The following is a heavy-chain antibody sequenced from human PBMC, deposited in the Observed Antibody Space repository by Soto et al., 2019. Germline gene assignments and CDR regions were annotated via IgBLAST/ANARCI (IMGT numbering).Heavy chain of an antibody. V-gene: IGHV4-34*01. D-gene: IGHD3-10*01. J-gene: IGHJ6*02. CDR2: INHSGST. Sequence: SETLSLTCAVYGGSFSGYYWSWIRQPPGKGLEWIGEINHSGSTNYNPSLKSRVTISVDTSKNQFSLKLSSVTAVDTAVYYCARLRAYGSGSYSMRYYYGMDVWGQGTTVTVS. CDR1: GGSFSGYY. CDR3: ARLRAYGSGSYSMRYYYGMDV.